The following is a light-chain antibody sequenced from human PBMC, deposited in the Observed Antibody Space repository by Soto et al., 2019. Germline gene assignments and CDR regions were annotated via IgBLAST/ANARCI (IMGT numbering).Light chain of an antibody. CDR1: QSLLHSNGYNY. CDR2: LGS. CDR3: MQALQTPIT. J-gene: IGKJ5*01. V-gene: IGKV2-28*01. Sequence: DLVMTQSPLSLPVTPGEPASISCRSSQSLLHSNGYNYLDWYLQKPGQSPQLLIYLGSNRASGVPVWFSGSGSVTDFTRKISRVEAEDVGVYYCMQALQTPITFGQGTRREIK.